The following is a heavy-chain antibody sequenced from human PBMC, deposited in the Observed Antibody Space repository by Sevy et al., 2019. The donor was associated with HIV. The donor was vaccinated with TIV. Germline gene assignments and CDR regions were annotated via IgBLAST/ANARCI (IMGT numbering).Heavy chain of an antibody. D-gene: IGHD2-8*01. J-gene: IGHJ4*02. V-gene: IGHV3-23*01. CDR1: GFTFSKYS. CDR2: LSFGCGEI. CDR3: AREGCTKPHDY. Sequence: GGSLRLSCAASGFTFSKYSMSWVRQPPGKGLESVSTLSFGCGEINYADSVKGRFTISRDNSKSSVYLQMNNLRPEDTAVYYCAREGCTKPHDYWGQGTLVTVSS.